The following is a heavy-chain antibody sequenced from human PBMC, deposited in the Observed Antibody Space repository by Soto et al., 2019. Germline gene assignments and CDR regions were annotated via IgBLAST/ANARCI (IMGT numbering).Heavy chain of an antibody. D-gene: IGHD3-10*01. V-gene: IGHV1-69*01. CDR1: GGSLKGYG. Sequence: QVQLVQSGAEVRKPGSSVKVSCKASGGSLKGYGIGWVRQAPGQGLEWMGGVSPLFGAANYAQKFQARVTIIADASTSTDNMELSSLTSEDTALYYCARVLYYASGSYSPYAMGVWGQGTPVTVSS. CDR3: ARVLYYASGSYSPYAMGV. J-gene: IGHJ6*02. CDR2: VSPLFGAA.